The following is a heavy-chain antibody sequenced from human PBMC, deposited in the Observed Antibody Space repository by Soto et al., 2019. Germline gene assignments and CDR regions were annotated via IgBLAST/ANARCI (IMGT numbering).Heavy chain of an antibody. V-gene: IGHV4-31*03. CDR1: GGSISSGGYY. J-gene: IGHJ4*02. CDR3: ARGISLIVEVHRDAPDKYYFDS. CDR2: INHSGSS. D-gene: IGHD2-15*01. Sequence: PSETLSLTCTVSGGSISSGGYYWSWIRQHPGKGLEWIGEINHSGSSISNPSLKSRVTISVDTSKNQFSLKLRSVTAADTAAYYCARGISLIVEVHRDAPDKYYFDSWSQGTLVTVSS.